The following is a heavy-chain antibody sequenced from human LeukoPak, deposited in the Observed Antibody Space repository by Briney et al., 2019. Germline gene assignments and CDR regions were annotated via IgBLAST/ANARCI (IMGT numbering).Heavy chain of an antibody. CDR1: GGSISSYY. CDR3: AREDWYYYDSSGYYRFDY. J-gene: IGHJ4*02. V-gene: IGHV4-4*07. Sequence: SETLSLTCTVSGGSISSYYWSWIRQPAGKGLEWIGRIYISGSTNYNPSLKSRVTMSVDTSKNQFSLKLSSVTAADTAVYYCAREDWYYYDSSGYYRFDYWGQGTLVTVSS. D-gene: IGHD3-22*01. CDR2: IYISGST.